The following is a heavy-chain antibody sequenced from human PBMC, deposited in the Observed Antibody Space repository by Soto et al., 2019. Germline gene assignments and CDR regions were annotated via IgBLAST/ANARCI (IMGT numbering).Heavy chain of an antibody. V-gene: IGHV1-69*13. D-gene: IGHD6-19*01. CDR3: ARALPNPGIAVAGEFDY. CDR2: IIPIFGTA. Sequence: SVKVSCKAPGGTFSSYAISWVRQAPGQGLEWMGGIIPIFGTANYAQKFQGRVTITADESTSTAYMELSSLRSEDTAVYYCARALPNPGIAVAGEFDYWGQGTLVTVSS. J-gene: IGHJ4*02. CDR1: GGTFSSYA.